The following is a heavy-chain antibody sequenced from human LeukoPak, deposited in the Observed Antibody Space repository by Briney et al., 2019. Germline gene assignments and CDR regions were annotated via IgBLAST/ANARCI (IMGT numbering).Heavy chain of an antibody. V-gene: IGHV3-7*01. CDR1: GFTFSSYW. D-gene: IGHD1-1*01. Sequence: GGSLRLSCAASGFTFSSYWMSWVRQAPGKGLERVANIKQDGSEKYYVDSVKGRFTISRDNAKNSLYLQMNSLRAEDTAVYYCARVKRGNYYYYYYMDVWGKGTSVTVSS. CDR2: IKQDGSEK. J-gene: IGHJ6*03. CDR3: ARVKRGNYYYYYYMDV.